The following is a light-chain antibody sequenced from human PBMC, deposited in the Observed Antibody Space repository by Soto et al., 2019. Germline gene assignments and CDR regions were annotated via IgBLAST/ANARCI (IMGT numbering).Light chain of an antibody. V-gene: IGLV2-14*02. CDR2: EGT. CDR3: SSYAGSSNV. CDR1: SSAFGIYDL. Sequence: QSALTQPASVSGSPGQSITISCTGTSSAFGIYDLVSWYRQHPGNAPKLLIYEGTKRPSGVSDRFSGSKSGNTASLTVSGLQAEDEADYYCSSYAGSSNVFGTGTKLTVL. J-gene: IGLJ1*01.